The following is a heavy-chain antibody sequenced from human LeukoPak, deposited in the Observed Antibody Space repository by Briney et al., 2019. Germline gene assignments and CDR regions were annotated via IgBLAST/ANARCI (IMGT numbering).Heavy chain of an antibody. Sequence: PGGSLRLSCAASGFTFSSYTMNWVRQAPGKGLEWVSSISSTSSYIYYADSVKGRFTISRDNAENSLFLQMNSLRDEDTAVYYCARDLVDYYDSSGYYPPSYWGQGTLVTVSS. CDR3: ARDLVDYYDSSGYYPPSY. J-gene: IGHJ4*02. V-gene: IGHV3-21*01. CDR2: ISSTSSYI. CDR1: GFTFSSYT. D-gene: IGHD3-22*01.